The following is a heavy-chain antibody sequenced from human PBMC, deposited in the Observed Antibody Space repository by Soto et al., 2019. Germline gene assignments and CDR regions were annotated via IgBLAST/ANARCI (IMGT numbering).Heavy chain of an antibody. D-gene: IGHD6-19*01. V-gene: IGHV4-39*01. CDR3: ARYSSGWYYFDY. CDR2: IYYSGST. CDR1: GGSISSSSYY. Sequence: SETLSLTCTVSGGSISSSSYYWGWIRQPPGKGLEWIGSIYYSGSTYYNPSLKSRVTISVDTSKNQFSLKLSSVTAADTAVYYCARYSSGWYYFDYWGQGTLVTVSP. J-gene: IGHJ4*02.